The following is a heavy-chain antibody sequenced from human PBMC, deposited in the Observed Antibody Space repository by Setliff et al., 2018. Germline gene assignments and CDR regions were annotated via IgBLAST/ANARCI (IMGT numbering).Heavy chain of an antibody. Sequence: PSETLSLTCIVSGGSINSYYWNWIRQPPGKGLEWIGYIYYSGSTYYNPSLKSRVTISVDTSKNQFSLKLSSVTAADTAVYYCARVVDTAMVIFDPWGQGTLVTVSS. CDR1: GGSINSYY. CDR2: IYYSGST. CDR3: ARVVDTAMVIFDP. D-gene: IGHD5-18*01. V-gene: IGHV4-30-4*08. J-gene: IGHJ5*02.